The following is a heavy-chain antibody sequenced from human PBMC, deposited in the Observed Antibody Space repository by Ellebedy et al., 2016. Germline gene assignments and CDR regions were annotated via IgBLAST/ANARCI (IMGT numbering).Heavy chain of an antibody. Sequence: SETLSLTXAVYGGSFSGYYWSWIRQPPGKGLEWIGEINHSGSTNYNPSLKSRVTISVDTSKNQFSLKLSSVTAADTAVYYCARGSRITVVTPAFDYWGQGTLVTVSS. J-gene: IGHJ4*02. D-gene: IGHD4-23*01. CDR2: INHSGST. CDR3: ARGSRITVVTPAFDY. CDR1: GGSFSGYY. V-gene: IGHV4-34*01.